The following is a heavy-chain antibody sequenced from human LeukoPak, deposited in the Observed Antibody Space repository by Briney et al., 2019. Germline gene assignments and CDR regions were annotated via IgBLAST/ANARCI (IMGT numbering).Heavy chain of an antibody. CDR3: ASLLNYDVLTGYNIEDY. CDR1: GGSVSGNQ. CDR2: IHQSGST. V-gene: IGHV4-34*01. Sequence: SETLSLTCAVYGGSVSGNQWSWVRQPPGKGLEWIGEIHQSGSTTYNPTLKRRVTISADTSKNQFSLRLSSVTAADTAVYYCASLLNYDVLTGYNIEDYWGQGTLVTVSS. J-gene: IGHJ4*02. D-gene: IGHD3-9*01.